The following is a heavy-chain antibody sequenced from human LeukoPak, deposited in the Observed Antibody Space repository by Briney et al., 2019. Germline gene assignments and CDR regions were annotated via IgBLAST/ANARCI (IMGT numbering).Heavy chain of an antibody. CDR1: GFTFRNYA. Sequence: GGSLRLSCAASGFTFRNYAMGWVRQAPGKGLEWVSVISAADGDNTYYADSVKGRSSISRDNSNHTLHLQMNSLRAEDTAVFYCAKFKGHYYYDSSGYCDNWGQGTLVTVSS. V-gene: IGHV3-23*01. J-gene: IGHJ4*02. CDR3: AKFKGHYYYDSSGYCDN. D-gene: IGHD3-22*01. CDR2: ISAADGDNT.